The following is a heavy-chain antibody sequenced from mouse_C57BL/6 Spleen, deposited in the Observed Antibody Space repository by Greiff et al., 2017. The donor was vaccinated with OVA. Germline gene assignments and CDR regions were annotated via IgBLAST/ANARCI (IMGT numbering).Heavy chain of an antibody. CDR2: IDPSDSYT. CDR1: GYTFTSYW. V-gene: IGHV1-50*01. CDR3: ARRLHYYGSSYVY. D-gene: IGHD1-1*01. Sequence: VQLQQPGAELVKPGASVKLSCKASGYTFTSYWMQWVKQRPGQGLEWIGEIDPSDSYTNYNQKFKGKATLTVDTSSSTAYMQLSSLTSEDSAVYYCARRLHYYGSSYVYWGQGTLVTVSA. J-gene: IGHJ3*01.